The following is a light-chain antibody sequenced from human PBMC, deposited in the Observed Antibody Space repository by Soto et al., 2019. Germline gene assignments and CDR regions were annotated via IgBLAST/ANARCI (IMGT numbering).Light chain of an antibody. CDR1: NSDIGSYNL. Sequence: QSALTQPASVSGSPGQSITISCTGSNSDIGSYNLVSWYQHHPGKAPKLMISEVIKRPSGVSNRFSGSKSGNMASLTISGLQADDEADYYCCSYAGSSIFVFGGGTKLTVL. J-gene: IGLJ2*01. V-gene: IGLV2-23*02. CDR3: CSYAGSSIFV. CDR2: EVI.